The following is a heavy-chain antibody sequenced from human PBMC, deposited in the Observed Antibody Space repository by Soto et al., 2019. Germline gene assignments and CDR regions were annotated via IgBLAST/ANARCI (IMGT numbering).Heavy chain of an antibody. J-gene: IGHJ5*02. CDR3: ARDAGIAVAGTGWFDP. Sequence: QVQLVQSGAEVKKPGASVKVSCKASGYTFTSYAMHWVRQAPRQRLEWMGWINAGNGNTKYSQKFQGRVTITRDTSASTAYMELSSLRSEDTAVYYCARDAGIAVAGTGWFDPWGQGTLVTVSS. V-gene: IGHV1-3*01. CDR2: INAGNGNT. CDR1: GYTFTSYA. D-gene: IGHD6-19*01.